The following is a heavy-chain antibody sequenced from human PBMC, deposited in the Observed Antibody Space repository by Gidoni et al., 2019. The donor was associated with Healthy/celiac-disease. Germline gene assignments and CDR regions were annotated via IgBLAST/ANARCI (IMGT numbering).Heavy chain of an antibody. CDR3: ARVELYSSSWQPFDY. Sequence: QVQLVQSGAEVKKPGASVKVSCKASGYTFTSYGISWVRQATGHGLEWMGWISAYNGNTNYAQKLQGRVTMTTDTSTSTAYMELRSLRSDDTAVYYCARVELYSSSWQPFDYWGQGTLVTVSS. V-gene: IGHV1-18*01. CDR2: ISAYNGNT. D-gene: IGHD6-13*01. J-gene: IGHJ4*02. CDR1: GYTFTSYG.